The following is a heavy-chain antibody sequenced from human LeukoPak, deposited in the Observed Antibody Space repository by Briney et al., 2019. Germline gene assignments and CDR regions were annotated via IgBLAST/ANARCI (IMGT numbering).Heavy chain of an antibody. D-gene: IGHD2-2*01. J-gene: IGHJ6*03. Sequence: GGSLRLSCAASGFTFSSYSMNWVRQAPGKGLEWVSLIYSGGSTYYADSVKGRFTISRDNSKNTLYLQMNSLRAEDTAVYYCARVAYQLLVSNYYYMDVWGKGTTVTVSS. V-gene: IGHV3-53*01. CDR1: GFTFSSYS. CDR2: IYSGGST. CDR3: ARVAYQLLVSNYYYMDV.